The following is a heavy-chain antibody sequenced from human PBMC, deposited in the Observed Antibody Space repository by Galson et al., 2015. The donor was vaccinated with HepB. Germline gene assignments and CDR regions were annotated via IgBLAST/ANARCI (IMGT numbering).Heavy chain of an antibody. Sequence: SLRLSCAVSGFTFTDHYIDWVRQPPGQGLEWVGRARNKAYNYMTQYAASVRDRFSISRDDSKNLVYLQMNSLGTEDTAVYYCARLSHYGSGTYQYFDFWGQGTLVTVSS. D-gene: IGHD3-10*01. CDR3: ARLSHYGSGTYQYFDF. CDR2: ARNKAYNYMT. CDR1: GFTFTDHY. J-gene: IGHJ4*02. V-gene: IGHV3-72*01.